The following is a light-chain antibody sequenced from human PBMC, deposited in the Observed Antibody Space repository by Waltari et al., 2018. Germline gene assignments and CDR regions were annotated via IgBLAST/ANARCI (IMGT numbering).Light chain of an antibody. V-gene: IGLV4-69*01. CDR1: SGHITNV. Sequence: QLELTQSPSSSASLGASVKLTCTLSSGHITNVVAWHQQQPQKGPGYLMKVNSDGSHSRGDAIPDRFSGSSSGAERYLTISSLQSEEEADYYCQTGGHGTWVFGGGTKLTVL. CDR3: QTGGHGTWV. J-gene: IGLJ3*02. CDR2: VNSDGSH.